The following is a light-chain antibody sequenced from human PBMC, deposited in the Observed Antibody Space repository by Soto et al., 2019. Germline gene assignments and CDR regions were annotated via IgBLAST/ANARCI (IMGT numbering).Light chain of an antibody. CDR1: QGIRNY. CDR2: AAS. Sequence: DIQMTQSPSSLSAAVGDRVTITCRASQGIRNYLAWYQQKPGKVPKLLIYAASTLQSGVPSRFSGGGSGTDFNLTISSLQPEDVATYYCQHYKSASFTFGPGTRVDFK. V-gene: IGKV1-27*01. J-gene: IGKJ3*01. CDR3: QHYKSASFT.